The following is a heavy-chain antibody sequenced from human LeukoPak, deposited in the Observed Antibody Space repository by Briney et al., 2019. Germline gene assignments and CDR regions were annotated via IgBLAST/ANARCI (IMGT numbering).Heavy chain of an antibody. CDR3: ARAPRITIFGVAPTSYYYYMDV. D-gene: IGHD3-3*01. CDR1: GGSFSGYY. J-gene: IGHJ6*03. V-gene: IGHV4-34*01. CDR2: INHSGST. Sequence: PSETLSLTCAVYGGSFSGYYWSWIRQPPGKGLEWIGEINHSGSTNYNPSLKSRVTISVDTSKNQFPLKLSSVTAADTAVYYCARAPRITIFGVAPTSYYYYMDVWGKGTTVTVSS.